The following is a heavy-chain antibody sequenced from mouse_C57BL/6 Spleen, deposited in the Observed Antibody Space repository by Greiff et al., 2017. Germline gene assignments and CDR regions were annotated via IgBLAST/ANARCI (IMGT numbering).Heavy chain of an antibody. J-gene: IGHJ3*01. Sequence: VLLLQSGAELMKPGASVKLSCKATGYTFTGYWIVWVKQRPGHGLEWIGEIFPGSGSTYSNEKFQGQANFTADTSSTTAYLQLSRMTTEDAAIDYCGRKNSYGGSYGFAYWGQGTLVTVSA. CDR1: GYTFTGYW. V-gene: IGHV1-9*01. D-gene: IGHD1-1*01. CDR2: IFPGSGST. CDR3: GRKNSYGGSYGFAY.